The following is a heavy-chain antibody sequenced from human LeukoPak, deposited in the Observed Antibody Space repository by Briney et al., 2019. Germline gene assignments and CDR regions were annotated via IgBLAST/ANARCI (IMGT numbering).Heavy chain of an antibody. CDR1: GGSFSGYY. CDR2: IYYSGST. V-gene: IGHV4-34*01. J-gene: IGHJ5*02. Sequence: SETLSLTCAVYGGSFSGYYWSWIRQPPGKGLEWIGSIYYSGSTYYNPSLKSRVTISVDTSKNQFSLKLSSVTAADTAVYYCARLVAEWLAPFGWFDPGGQGTLVTVSS. D-gene: IGHD6-19*01. CDR3: ARLVAEWLAPFGWFDP.